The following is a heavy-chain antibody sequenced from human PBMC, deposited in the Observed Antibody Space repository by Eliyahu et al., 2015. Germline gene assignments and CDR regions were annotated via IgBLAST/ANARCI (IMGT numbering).Heavy chain of an antibody. CDR2: IYSGGST. CDR3: ARDRQLARGGGHFDY. D-gene: IGHD6-6*01. V-gene: IGHV3-66*01. CDR1: GFXVXSNY. J-gene: IGHJ4*02. Sequence: EVQLVESGGGLVQPGGSLRLSCAASGFXVXSNYMSWVRQAPGKGLEWVSVIYSGGSTYYADSVKGRFTISRDNSKNTLYLQMNSLRAEDTAVYYCARDRQLARGGGHFDYWGQGTLVTVSS.